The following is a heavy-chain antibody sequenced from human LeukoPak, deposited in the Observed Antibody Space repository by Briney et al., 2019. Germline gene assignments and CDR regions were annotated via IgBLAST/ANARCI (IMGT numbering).Heavy chain of an antibody. CDR1: GGSINSSDFY. J-gene: IGHJ5*02. CDR3: ARNYYCTNGVCYPVFDP. CDR2: IHYTGSI. D-gene: IGHD2-8*01. V-gene: IGHV4-39*01. Sequence: PSETLSLTCTVSGGSINSSDFYWGWIRQPPGKGLEWIGSIHYTGSIDYNPSLKSRVTISGDTSKNQFSLKLSSVSAADTAVYYCARNYYCTNGVCYPVFDPWGQGSLVTVSS.